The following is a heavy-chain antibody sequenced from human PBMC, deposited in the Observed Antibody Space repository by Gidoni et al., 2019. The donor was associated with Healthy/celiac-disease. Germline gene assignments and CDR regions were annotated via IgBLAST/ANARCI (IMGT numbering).Heavy chain of an antibody. CDR1: GFTFSSYT. CDR2: ISSSSEYI. CDR3: ARDGGVGFGELSAIDY. Sequence: EVHPVASGGGLLKPGGYLRRSCAASGFTFSSYTKNWGRQAPGKGRGWCSSISSSSEYIYYADSVKGRFTISRDNAKNSLYLQMDSLRAEDTAVYFGARDGGVGFGELSAIDYWGQGTLVTVSS. J-gene: IGHJ4*02. D-gene: IGHD3-10*01. V-gene: IGHV3-21*01.